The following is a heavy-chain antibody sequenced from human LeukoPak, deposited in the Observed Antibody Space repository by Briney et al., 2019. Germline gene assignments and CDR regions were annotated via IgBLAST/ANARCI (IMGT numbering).Heavy chain of an antibody. Sequence: GGSLRLSCAASGFTFDDYGMSWVRQAPGKGLEWVSGINWNGGSTGYADSVKGRFTISRDNAKSSLYLQMNSLRAEDTALYYCARDPPGDCGGDCYSSPVFDYWGQGTLVTVSS. V-gene: IGHV3-20*04. CDR2: INWNGGST. D-gene: IGHD2-21*02. CDR1: GFTFDDYG. CDR3: ARDPPGDCGGDCYSSPVFDY. J-gene: IGHJ4*02.